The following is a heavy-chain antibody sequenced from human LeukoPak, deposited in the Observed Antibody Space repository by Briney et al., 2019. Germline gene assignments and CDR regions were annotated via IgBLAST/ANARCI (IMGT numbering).Heavy chain of an antibody. D-gene: IGHD3-10*01. CDR1: GFTFSRCA. J-gene: IGHJ4*02. V-gene: IGHV3-30-3*01. Sequence: PGRSLRLSCAASGFTFSRCAMHWVRQAPGKGLEWVAVLSYDGSKKYYTDSVKGRFTISRDNSKNMLYLQMNSLRAEDTAVYYCAKEGYYDYDYWGQGTLVTVSS. CDR2: LSYDGSKK. CDR3: AKEGYYDYDY.